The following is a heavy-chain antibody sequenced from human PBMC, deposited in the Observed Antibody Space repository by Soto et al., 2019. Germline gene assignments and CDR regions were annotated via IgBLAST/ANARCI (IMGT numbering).Heavy chain of an antibody. J-gene: IGHJ4*02. Sequence: QVQLQESGPGLVKPSETLSLSCTVSGDPISRYHWSWIRQTPGKGLEWIGYVHNSGSTSYNPSLNSRVTTSIDTSRKQFSPTLRSVTAADTAVYYCTGDRNNRVWYKYWGQGTLVTVSS. D-gene: IGHD6-19*01. CDR1: GDPISRYH. CDR2: VHNSGST. V-gene: IGHV4-59*12. CDR3: TGDRNNRVWYKY.